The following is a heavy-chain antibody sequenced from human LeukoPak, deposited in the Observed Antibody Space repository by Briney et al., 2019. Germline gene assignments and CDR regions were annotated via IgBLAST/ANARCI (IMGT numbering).Heavy chain of an antibody. J-gene: IGHJ4*02. CDR3: ARIYSSGWYEWFDY. CDR1: GFTVSSNY. Sequence: GGSLRLSCAASGFTVSSNYMSWVRQAPGKGLEWVSVIYSGGSTYYADSVKGRFTISRDNSKNTLYLQMNSLRAEDTAVYYCARIYSSGWYEWFDYWGQGTLVTVSS. D-gene: IGHD6-19*01. CDR2: IYSGGST. V-gene: IGHV3-53*01.